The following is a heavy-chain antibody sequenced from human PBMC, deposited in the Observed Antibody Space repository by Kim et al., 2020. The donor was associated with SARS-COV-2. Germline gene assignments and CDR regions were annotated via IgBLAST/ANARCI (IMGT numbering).Heavy chain of an antibody. CDR3: ARGRDTGYLDS. J-gene: IGHJ4*02. CDR1: GYTFTDYF. D-gene: IGHD1-1*01. V-gene: IGHV1-2*04. Sequence: ASVKVSCKASGYTFTDYFLHWVRQAPGHGLELMGWINPKNGATKYEEKFQDWVTLTRDTSVTTAYMELSSLRSDDRVVYFCARGRDTGYLDSWGQGTVVT. CDR2: INPKNGAT.